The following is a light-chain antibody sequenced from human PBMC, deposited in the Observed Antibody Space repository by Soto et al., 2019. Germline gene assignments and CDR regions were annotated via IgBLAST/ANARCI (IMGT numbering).Light chain of an antibody. Sequence: EIVLTQSPDTLSLSPGDRATLSCRASQGVSNLLAWYQQRPGQAPRLLIYDASKRATGVPARFSGSGSGTDFTLTISSLEPEDFAVYYCQQRADWPPALTFGGGPKVDI. CDR1: QGVSNL. CDR2: DAS. J-gene: IGKJ4*01. V-gene: IGKV3-11*01. CDR3: QQRADWPPALT.